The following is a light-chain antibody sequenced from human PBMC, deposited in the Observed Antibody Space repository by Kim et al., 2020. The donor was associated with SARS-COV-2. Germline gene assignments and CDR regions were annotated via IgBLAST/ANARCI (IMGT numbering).Light chain of an antibody. Sequence: GERVTISCSGSSSNSRINTVNWYQQLTGTAPKLIIYSNNQRPSGVPDRFYGSKSGTSASLAISGLQSEDEADYYCAAWDDSLNGWVFGGGTKLNVL. CDR2: SNN. J-gene: IGLJ3*02. CDR3: AAWDDSLNGWV. CDR1: SSNSRINT. V-gene: IGLV1-44*01.